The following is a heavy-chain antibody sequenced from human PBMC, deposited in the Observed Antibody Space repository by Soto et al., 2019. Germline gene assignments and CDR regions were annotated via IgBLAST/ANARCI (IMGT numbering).Heavy chain of an antibody. D-gene: IGHD2-21*01. V-gene: IGHV4-34*01. Sequence: QVQLQQWGAGLLKPSETLSLTCAVYGGSFSGYYWSWIRQPPGKGLEWIGEINHSGSTNYNPSLKSRVTISVDTSKNQFSLKLSSVTAADTAVYYCASDEDIADWGQGTLVTVSS. CDR2: INHSGST. J-gene: IGHJ4*02. CDR3: ASDEDIAD. CDR1: GGSFSGYY.